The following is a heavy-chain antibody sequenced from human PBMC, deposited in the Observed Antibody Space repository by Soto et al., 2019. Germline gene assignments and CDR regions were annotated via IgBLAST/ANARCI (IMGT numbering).Heavy chain of an antibody. CDR2: ISYDGSNK. CDR1: GFTFSSYA. D-gene: IGHD2-2*01. Sequence: GGSLRLSCAASGFTFSSYAMHWVRQAPGKGLEWVAVISYDGSNKYYADSVKGRFTISRDNSKNTLYLHMNSLRAEDTALYYCARNLHSLPPSEQDIVVVPAARVYYYYYYGMDVWGQGTTVTVSS. J-gene: IGHJ6*02. V-gene: IGHV3-30-3*01. CDR3: ARNLHSLPPSEQDIVVVPAARVYYYYYYGMDV.